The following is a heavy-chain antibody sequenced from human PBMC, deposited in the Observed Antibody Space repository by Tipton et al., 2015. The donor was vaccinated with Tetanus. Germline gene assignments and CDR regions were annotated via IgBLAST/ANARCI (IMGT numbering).Heavy chain of an antibody. CDR1: GYIFNNYW. CDR2: IYPGDSDT. V-gene: IGHV5-51*01. J-gene: IGHJ4*02. CDR3: ARAHCTDGVCNFDF. D-gene: IGHD2-8*01. Sequence: QLVQSGGEVKKPGESLKISCKGSGYIFNNYWIGWVRQKPGKGLEWMGIIYPGDSDTRYSTSFQGQVTISVDKSINTAYLQWSSLKASDTSMFYCARAHCTDGVCNFDFWGQGALVPVAS.